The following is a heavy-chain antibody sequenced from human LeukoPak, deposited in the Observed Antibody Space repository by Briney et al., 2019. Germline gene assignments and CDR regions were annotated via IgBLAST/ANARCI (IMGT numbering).Heavy chain of an antibody. J-gene: IGHJ4*02. CDR3: ARGGNYDYGDYDVDY. CDR1: GFMFDDYA. D-gene: IGHD4-17*01. CDR2: ISWNSGSI. V-gene: IGHV3-9*01. Sequence: GGSLRLSCAASGFMFDDYAMHWVRQAPGKGLEWVPGISWNSGSIGYADSVKGRFTISRDNAKNSLYLQMNSLRAEDTAVYYCARGGNYDYGDYDVDYWGQGTLVTVSS.